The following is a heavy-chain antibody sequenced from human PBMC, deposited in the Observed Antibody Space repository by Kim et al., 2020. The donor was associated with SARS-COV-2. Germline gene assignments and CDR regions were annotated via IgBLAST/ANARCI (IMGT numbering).Heavy chain of an antibody. J-gene: IGHJ3*02. D-gene: IGHD3-9*01. CDR1: GFTFSSYG. V-gene: IGHV3-30*18. Sequence: GGSLRLSCAASGFTFSSYGMHWVRQAPGKGLEWVAVISYDGSNKYYADSVKGRFTISRDNSKNTLYLQMNSLRAEDTAVYYCAKAGYDILTGYSVDAFDIWGQGTMVTVSS. CDR2: ISYDGSNK. CDR3: AKAGYDILTGYSVDAFDI.